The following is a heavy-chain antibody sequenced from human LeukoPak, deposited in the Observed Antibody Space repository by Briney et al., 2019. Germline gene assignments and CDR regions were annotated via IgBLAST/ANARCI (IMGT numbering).Heavy chain of an antibody. CDR3: ARDESYYYDSTGAFDI. CDR2: IYYSGST. V-gene: IGHV4-4*02. CDR1: GGSISSSNW. D-gene: IGHD3-22*01. Sequence: SETLSLTCAVSGGSISSSNWWSWVRQPPGKGLEWIGSIYYSGSTYYNPSLKSRVTISVDTSKNQFSLKLSSVTAADTAAYYCARDESYYYDSTGAFDIWGQGTMVTVSS. J-gene: IGHJ3*02.